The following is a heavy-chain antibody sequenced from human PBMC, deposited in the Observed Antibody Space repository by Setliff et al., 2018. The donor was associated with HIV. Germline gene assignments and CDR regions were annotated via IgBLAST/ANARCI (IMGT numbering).Heavy chain of an antibody. J-gene: IGHJ2*01. CDR1: GFDLGDYA. V-gene: IGHV3-49*04. D-gene: IGHD1-26*01. Sequence: GGSLRLSCAGVGFDLGDYAVTWVRQAPGKGLEWVGFIRSEDYGGTSAFAASVKGRFTISRDDSESIAYLQMNSLNTEDTAMYYCTRDSGTESGSPRWYFALWGRGTLVTVSS. CDR2: IRSEDYGGTS. CDR3: TRDSGTESGSPRWYFAL.